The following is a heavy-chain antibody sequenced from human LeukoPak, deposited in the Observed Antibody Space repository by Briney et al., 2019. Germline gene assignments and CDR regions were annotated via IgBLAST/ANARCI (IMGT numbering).Heavy chain of an antibody. D-gene: IGHD4/OR15-4a*01. V-gene: IGHV3-21*01. CDR2: ISSSSSYI. J-gene: IGHJ4*02. CDR3: ARGVYLTKNFDY. Sequence: GGSLRLSCAASGFTFSSYSMNWVRQAPGKGLEWVSSISSSSSYIYYADSVKGRFTISRDNVKDSLYLQMNSLRAEDTAVYYCARGVYLTKNFDYWGQGTLVTVSS. CDR1: GFTFSSYS.